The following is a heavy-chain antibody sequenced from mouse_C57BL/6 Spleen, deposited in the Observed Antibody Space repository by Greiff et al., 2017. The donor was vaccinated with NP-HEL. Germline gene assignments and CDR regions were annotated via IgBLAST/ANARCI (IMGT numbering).Heavy chain of an antibody. Sequence: VQLQQPGTELVKPGASVKLSCKASGYTFTSYWMHWVQQRPGQGLEWIGNINPSNGGTNYNEKFKSKATLTVDKSSSTAYMQLSSLTSEDSAVYYCARVKGYYDYDDWYFDVWGTGTTVTVSS. J-gene: IGHJ1*03. D-gene: IGHD2-4*01. CDR1: GYTFTSYW. CDR2: INPSNGGT. V-gene: IGHV1-53*01. CDR3: ARVKGYYDYDDWYFDV.